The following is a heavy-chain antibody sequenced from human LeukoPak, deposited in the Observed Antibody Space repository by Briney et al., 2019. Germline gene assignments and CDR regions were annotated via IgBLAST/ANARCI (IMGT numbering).Heavy chain of an antibody. Sequence: PSETLSLTCTVSGYSISSGYYWGWIRQPPGKGLEWIGSIYHSGSTYYNPSLKSRVTISVDTSKNQYSLKLSSVTAADTAVYYCATGPATGIPTWGQGILVTVSS. D-gene: IGHD2-2*02. V-gene: IGHV4-38-2*02. CDR2: IYHSGST. J-gene: IGHJ4*02. CDR1: GYSISSGYY. CDR3: ATGPATGIPT.